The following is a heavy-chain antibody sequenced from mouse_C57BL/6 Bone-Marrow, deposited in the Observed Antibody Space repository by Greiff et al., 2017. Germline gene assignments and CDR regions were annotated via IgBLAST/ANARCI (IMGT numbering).Heavy chain of an antibody. D-gene: IGHD2-5*01. J-gene: IGHJ4*01. Sequence: VQGVESGPELARPWASVKISCQAFYTFSRRVHFAIRDTNYWMQWVKQRPGQGLEWIGAIYPGNGDTSYNQKFKGKATLTADTSSSTAYMQLSSLTSEDSAVYYGACGHSNPTYAMDYWGQGTSVTVSS. CDR3: SEDSAVYYGACGHSNPTYAMDY. CDR2: GQGLEWIG. V-gene: IGHV1-87*01. CDR1: YTFSRRVH.